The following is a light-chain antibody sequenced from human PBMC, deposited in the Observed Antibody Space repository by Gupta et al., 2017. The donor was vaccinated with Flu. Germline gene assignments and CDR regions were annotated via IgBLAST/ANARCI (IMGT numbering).Light chain of an antibody. CDR3: QSADSSGTCV. CDR2: KDT. CDR1: ALPKQY. J-gene: IGLJ1*01. Sequence: SYELTQPPSVSVSPGQTARITCSGDALPKQYAYWYQQKPGQAPVLVIYKDTERPSGIPERFSGSTSGTTVMLTISGLQAEDEADYYCQSADSSGTCVFGTGTKVTVL. V-gene: IGLV3-25*02.